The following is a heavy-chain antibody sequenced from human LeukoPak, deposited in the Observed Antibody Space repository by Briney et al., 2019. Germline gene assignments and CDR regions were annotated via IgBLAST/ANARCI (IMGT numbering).Heavy chain of an antibody. V-gene: IGHV3-21*01. CDR1: GFTFSSYS. J-gene: IGHJ4*02. D-gene: IGHD3-10*01. CDR2: ISSSSSYI. Sequence: GGSLRLSCAASGFTFSSYSMNWVRQAPGKGLEWVSSISSSSSYIYYADSVRGRFTISRDNAKNSLYLQMNSLRAEDTAVYYCARDRGGYFDYWGQGTLVTVSS. CDR3: ARDRGGYFDY.